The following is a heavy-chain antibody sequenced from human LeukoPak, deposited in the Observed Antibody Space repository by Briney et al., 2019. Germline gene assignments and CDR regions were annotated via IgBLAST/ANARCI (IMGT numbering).Heavy chain of an antibody. D-gene: IGHD4-23*01. CDR2: ISYDGNYK. V-gene: IGHV3-30*04. J-gene: IGHJ4*02. CDR3: ARGARKGDDYGGFFDY. CDR1: GFTFSNYA. Sequence: GGSLRLSCTASGFTFSNYAMHWVRQAPGKGLEWVAVISYDGNYKDYADSVKGRFTISRDSSKNTLYVQMNSLRAEDTAVYYCARGARKGDDYGGFFDYWGQGTLVTVSS.